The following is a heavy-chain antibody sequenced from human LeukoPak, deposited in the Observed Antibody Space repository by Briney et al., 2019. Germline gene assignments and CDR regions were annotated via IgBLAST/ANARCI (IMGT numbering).Heavy chain of an antibody. CDR3: AKGNEIGGYYYPHFDY. CDR2: ISSDGNNK. Sequence: PGRSLRLSCAASGFTFSSYGMHWVRQAPGKGLEWVAVISSDGNNKNYVDSVKGRFTFSRDNSKNTLYLQMNSLRAEDTAVYYCAKGNEIGGYYYPHFDYWGQGTLVTVSS. CDR1: GFTFSSYG. J-gene: IGHJ4*02. V-gene: IGHV3-30*18. D-gene: IGHD3-22*01.